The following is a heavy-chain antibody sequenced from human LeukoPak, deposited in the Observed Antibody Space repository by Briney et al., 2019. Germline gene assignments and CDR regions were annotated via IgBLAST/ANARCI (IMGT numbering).Heavy chain of an antibody. D-gene: IGHD3-22*01. CDR2: IVVGSGNT. Sequence: SVKVSCKAFGFTFTSSAMQWVRQARGQRLEWIGWIVVGSGNTNYAQKFQERVTITRDMSTSTAYMELSSLRSQDTAVYYRASGSSGYTPIDYWGPGTLVTVSS. J-gene: IGHJ4*02. V-gene: IGHV1-58*02. CDR3: ASGSSGYTPIDY. CDR1: GFTFTSSA.